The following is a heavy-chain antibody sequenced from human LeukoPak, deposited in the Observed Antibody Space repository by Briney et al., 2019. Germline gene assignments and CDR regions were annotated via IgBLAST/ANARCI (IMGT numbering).Heavy chain of an antibody. Sequence: TSETLSLTCTVSGGSISNYYWSWIRQPPGKELEWIGYIYYSGSTNYNPSLKSRVTMSVDASKNQFSLKLSSVTAADTAVYYCARVVSGSYRFYYYYMDVWGKGTTVTVSS. D-gene: IGHD1-26*01. CDR2: IYYSGST. CDR3: ARVVSGSYRFYYYYMDV. J-gene: IGHJ6*03. V-gene: IGHV4-59*12. CDR1: GGSISNYY.